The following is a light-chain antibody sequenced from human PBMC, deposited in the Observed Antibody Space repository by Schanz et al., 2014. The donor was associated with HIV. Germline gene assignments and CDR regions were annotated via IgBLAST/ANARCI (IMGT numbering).Light chain of an antibody. J-gene: IGKJ4*01. Sequence: EIVMTQSPATLSMSPGERATLSCRASQSVRSDLAWYQQRPGQAPSLLIYGASTRAPGIPARFSGSWSGTEFTLTISSLQSEDFGVYYCQQYNNWPLTFGGGTKVEIK. CDR3: QQYNNWPLT. V-gene: IGKV3-15*01. CDR1: QSVRSD. CDR2: GAS.